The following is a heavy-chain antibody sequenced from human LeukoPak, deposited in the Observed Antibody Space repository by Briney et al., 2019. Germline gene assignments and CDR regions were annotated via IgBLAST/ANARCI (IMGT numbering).Heavy chain of an antibody. CDR2: IYDSGST. D-gene: IGHD2-15*01. V-gene: IGHV4-30-4*01. J-gene: IGHJ3*02. CDR1: GASIRSGDYY. CDR3: ARDCSGGGCHGAFDI. Sequence: PSETLSLTCTVSGASIRSGDYYWSWIRQPPGKGLEWIGYIYDSGSTYYNPSLKSRITISVDTSENRFSLKLSSVTATDTAVYYCARDCSGGGCHGAFDIWGQGTMVTVSS.